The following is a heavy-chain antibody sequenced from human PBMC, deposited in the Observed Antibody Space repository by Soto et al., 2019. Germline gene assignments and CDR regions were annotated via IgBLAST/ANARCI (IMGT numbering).Heavy chain of an antibody. D-gene: IGHD3-10*01. J-gene: IGHJ6*02. V-gene: IGHV3-9*01. CDR2: ISRDSGNI. CDR3: AKDRRNPTRPPRGSGISYGMDV. Sequence: EVQLVESGGGLVQPGRSLRLSCAASGFTFDDYAMHWVRQAPGKGLEWVSGISRDSGNIGYADSVKGRFTISRDNAKNSLYLQMNSLKAQDTALYYCAKDRRNPTRPPRGSGISYGMDVWGQGTTVTVSS. CDR1: GFTFDDYA.